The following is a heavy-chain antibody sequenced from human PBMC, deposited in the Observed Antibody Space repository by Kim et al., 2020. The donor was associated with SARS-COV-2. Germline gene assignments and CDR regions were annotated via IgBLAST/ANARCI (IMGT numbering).Heavy chain of an antibody. V-gene: IGHV3-30*18. CDR1: GFTFSSYG. CDR3: AKDKSGSYEAFDI. D-gene: IGHD1-26*01. J-gene: IGHJ3*02. CDR2: ISYDGSNK. Sequence: GGSLRLSCAASGFTFSSYGMHWVRQAPGKGLEWVAVISYDGSNKYYADSVKGRFTISRDNSKNTLYLQMNTLRAEDTAVYYCAKDKSGSYEAFDIWGQGTMVTVSS.